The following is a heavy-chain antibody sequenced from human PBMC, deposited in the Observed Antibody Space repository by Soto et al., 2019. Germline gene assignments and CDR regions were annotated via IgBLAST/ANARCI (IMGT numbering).Heavy chain of an antibody. V-gene: IGHV1-24*01. J-gene: IGHJ4*02. D-gene: IGHD1-26*01. CDR2: FDPEDGET. Sequence: AASVNVSCKVSGYTLTELSMHWVRQAPGKGLEWMGGFDPEDGETIYAQKFQGRVTMTEDTSTDTAYMELSSLRSEDTAVYYCATVAAEWEPQYYFDYWGQGTLVTVSS. CDR1: GYTLTELS. CDR3: ATVAAEWEPQYYFDY.